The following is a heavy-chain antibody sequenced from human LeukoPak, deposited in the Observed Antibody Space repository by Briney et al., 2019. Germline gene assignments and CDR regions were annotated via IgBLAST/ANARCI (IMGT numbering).Heavy chain of an antibody. V-gene: IGHV3-30*18. D-gene: IGHD3-22*01. Sequence: SGGSLSLSCAASGFSFSSCGMHWVRLAPGRGMGWVAVISYDGSNKYYADSVKGRFPISRDNSKNTLYLQMNSLRAEDTALYYCAKGSYYYDSSDAFDIWGQGTMVTVSS. J-gene: IGHJ3*02. CDR1: GFSFSSCG. CDR2: ISYDGSNK. CDR3: AKGSYYYDSSDAFDI.